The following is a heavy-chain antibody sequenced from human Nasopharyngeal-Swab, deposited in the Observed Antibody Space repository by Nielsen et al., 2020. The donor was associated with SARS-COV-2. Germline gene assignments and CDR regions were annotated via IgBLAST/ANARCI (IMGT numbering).Heavy chain of an antibody. CDR1: GFTFSFYE. CDR2: ISGGGDTI. Sequence: GASLKISCAASGFTFSFYEMNWVRQAPGKGLEWVAFISGGGDTICYADSVKGRFTISRDDAKNSLYLQLNTLRVEDTAVYYCVRELDYFDSWGQGTLVTVSS. V-gene: IGHV3-48*03. CDR3: VRELDYFDS. D-gene: IGHD1-1*01. J-gene: IGHJ4*02.